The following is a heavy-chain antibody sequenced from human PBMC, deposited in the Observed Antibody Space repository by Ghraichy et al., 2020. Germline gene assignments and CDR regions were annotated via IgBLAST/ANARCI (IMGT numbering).Heavy chain of an antibody. CDR2: INPSGGST. V-gene: IGHV1-46*03. CDR1: GYTFTSYY. J-gene: IGHJ4*02. Sequence: ASVKVSCKASGYTFTSYYMHWVRQSPGQGLEWMGIINPSGGSTSYAQKFQGRVTMTRDTSTSTVYMELSSLRSEDTAVYYCARPNYYGSGSQNGGFDYWGQGTLVTVSS. D-gene: IGHD3-10*01. CDR3: ARPNYYGSGSQNGGFDY.